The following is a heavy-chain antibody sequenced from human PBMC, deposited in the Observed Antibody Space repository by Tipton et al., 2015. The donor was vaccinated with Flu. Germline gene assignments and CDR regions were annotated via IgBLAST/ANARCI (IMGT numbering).Heavy chain of an antibody. V-gene: IGHV3-7*01. CDR3: ARDHCAGTTCYVTYYMDV. Sequence: SLRLSCAASGFNFGSYWMSWVRQAPGKGLEWVANIRSDGVDEKYHAESVRGRFTISRDDDKDTLYLQMDDLRADDTAVYYCARDHCAGTTCYVTYYMDVWGNGTAVTVSS. CDR1: GFNFGSYW. CDR2: IRSDGVDEK. D-gene: IGHD2-2*01. J-gene: IGHJ6*03.